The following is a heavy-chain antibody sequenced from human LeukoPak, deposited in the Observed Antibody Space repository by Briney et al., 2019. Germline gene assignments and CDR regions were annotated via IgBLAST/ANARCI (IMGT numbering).Heavy chain of an antibody. CDR2: IKQDGSEK. CDR3: AREISSWFRTEGRFDP. J-gene: IGHJ5*02. D-gene: IGHD6-13*01. Sequence: PGGSLRLSCAASGFTFSNYWMTRVRQAPGKGLEWVANIKQDGSEKYYVDSVNGRFTISRDNAKNSLYLQMNSLRAEDTAVYYCAREISSWFRTEGRFDPWGQGTLVTVSP. V-gene: IGHV3-7*01. CDR1: GFTFSNYW.